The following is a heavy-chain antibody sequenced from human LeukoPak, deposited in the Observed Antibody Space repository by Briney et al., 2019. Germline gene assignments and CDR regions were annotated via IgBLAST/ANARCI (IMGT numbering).Heavy chain of an antibody. CDR2: ISGYNGNT. CDR3: ARDGTPGTTFRFDP. D-gene: IGHD1-1*01. Sequence: ASVKVSCKASDYTYTNYGISWVRQAPGRALEWMGWISGYNGNTNYAQKFQARVTMTTDTSTTTAYMELRSLRSDDTAVYYCARDGTPGTTFRFDPWGQGTLVIVSS. CDR1: DYTYTNYG. J-gene: IGHJ5*02. V-gene: IGHV1-18*01.